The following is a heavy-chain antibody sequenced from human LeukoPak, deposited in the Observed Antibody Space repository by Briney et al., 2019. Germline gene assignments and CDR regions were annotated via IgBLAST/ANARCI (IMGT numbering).Heavy chain of an antibody. CDR3: ARKTIAGGYNWFDP. V-gene: IGHV1-18*01. Sequence: GASVKVSCKASGYTFTNYGISWVRRAPGQGLEWMGWISTYNANTNYAQKLQGRVTMTTDTSTSTAYMELRSLRSDDTAVYYCARKTIAGGYNWFDPWGQGTLVTVSS. D-gene: IGHD6-13*01. CDR1: GYTFTNYG. J-gene: IGHJ5*02. CDR2: ISTYNANT.